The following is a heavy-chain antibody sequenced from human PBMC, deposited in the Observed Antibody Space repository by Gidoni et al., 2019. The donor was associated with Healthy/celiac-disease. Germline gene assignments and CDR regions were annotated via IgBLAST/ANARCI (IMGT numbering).Heavy chain of an antibody. J-gene: IGHJ4*02. CDR3: AKVADQYSAHGLDY. Sequence: EVQLLESGGGWVQPGGSMRLSCAASGFTVSSYAMSWVRQAPGKGVEWVSAISGSGGSTSYADSVKGRFTISRDNSKNTLYLQMNSLRGEDTAVYYCAKVADQYSAHGLDYWGQGTLVTVSS. CDR1: GFTVSSYA. V-gene: IGHV3-23*01. D-gene: IGHD1-26*01. CDR2: ISGSGGST.